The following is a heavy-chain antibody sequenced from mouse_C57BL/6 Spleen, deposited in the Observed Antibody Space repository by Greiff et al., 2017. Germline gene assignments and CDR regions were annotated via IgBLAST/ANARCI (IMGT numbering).Heavy chain of an antibody. CDR2: ITPSSGYT. V-gene: IGHV1-4*01. D-gene: IGHD1-1*01. Sequence: QVQLQQSGAELARPGASVKMSCKASGYTFTSYTMHWVKQRPGQGLEWIGYITPSSGYTKYNQKFKDKATLTADKSSSTAYMQLSSLTSEDSAVYYCARSITTVGDYWGQGTTLTVSS. J-gene: IGHJ2*01. CDR3: ARSITTVGDY. CDR1: GYTFTSYT.